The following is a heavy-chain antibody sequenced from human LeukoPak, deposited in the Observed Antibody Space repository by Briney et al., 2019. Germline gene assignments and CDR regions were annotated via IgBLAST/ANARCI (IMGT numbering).Heavy chain of an antibody. CDR1: GFTFSSYA. D-gene: IGHD6-19*01. V-gene: IGHV3-23*01. Sequence: GGSLRLSCAASGFTFSSYAMNWVRQAPGKGLEWVSGLSGSGVRTDYADSVKGRFTVSRVISEDTLYLQMNDLRAEDTAVYYCAKAEGFSTGWFSYWGQGTLVTVSS. J-gene: IGHJ4*02. CDR2: LSGSGVRT. CDR3: AKAEGFSTGWFSY.